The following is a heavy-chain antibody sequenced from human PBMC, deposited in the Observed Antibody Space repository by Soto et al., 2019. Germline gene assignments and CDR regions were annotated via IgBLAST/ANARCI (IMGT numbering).Heavy chain of an antibody. J-gene: IGHJ4*02. Sequence: EVHLLESGGGLVQPGGSLRLSCAASGFTFSSYAMSWVRQAPGKGREWVSGIVGSGSSTYYADSVKGRFTISRDNSKNTLYLQMNSLRADDTALYYCAKAGGDCSGGTCYSNQGDYWGQGTLVTVSS. CDR1: GFTFSSYA. V-gene: IGHV3-23*01. CDR3: AKAGGDCSGGTCYSNQGDY. D-gene: IGHD2-15*01. CDR2: IVGSGSST.